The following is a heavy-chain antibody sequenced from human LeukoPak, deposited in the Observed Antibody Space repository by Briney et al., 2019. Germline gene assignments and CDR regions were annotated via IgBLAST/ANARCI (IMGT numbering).Heavy chain of an antibody. J-gene: IGHJ4*02. Sequence: SETLSLTCTVSGGSVSSGGYYWSWIRQPPGKGLEWIGYIYYSGSTNYNPSLKSRLTISIDTSKNQFSLKLSSVTAADTAVYYCARDYVYGSGSYYNRGFDYWGQGTLVTVSS. V-gene: IGHV4-61*08. D-gene: IGHD3-10*01. CDR3: ARDYVYGSGSYYNRGFDY. CDR2: IYYSGST. CDR1: GGSVSSGGYY.